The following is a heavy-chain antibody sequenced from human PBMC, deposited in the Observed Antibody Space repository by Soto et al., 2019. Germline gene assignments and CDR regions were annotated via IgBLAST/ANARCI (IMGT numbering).Heavy chain of an antibody. D-gene: IGHD1-26*01. CDR3: ARDSLSGTDAFDI. Sequence: QVQLVQSGAEVKKPGASVKVSCKASGYTFFNYGVTWVRQAPGQGLEWMGWISVYNGNTNYEQKLQGRVTLTTDISTRTAYMELRSLTSDETAVYYCARDSLSGTDAFDIWGQGTMVTVSS. CDR2: ISVYNGNT. CDR1: GYTFFNYG. J-gene: IGHJ3*02. V-gene: IGHV1-18*01.